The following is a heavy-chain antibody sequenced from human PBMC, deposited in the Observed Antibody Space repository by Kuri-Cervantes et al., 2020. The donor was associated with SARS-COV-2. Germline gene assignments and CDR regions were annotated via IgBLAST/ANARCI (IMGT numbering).Heavy chain of an antibody. Sequence: GESLKISCAASGFTFSSYWMHWVRQAPGKGLVWVSRINSDGSSTSYADSVKGRFTISRDNAKNTLYLQMNSLRAEDTAVYYCARNLYYYDSSGYSNWFDPWGQGTLVTVSS. V-gene: IGHV3-74*01. CDR2: INSDGSST. CDR3: ARNLYYYDSSGYSNWFDP. CDR1: GFTFSSYW. D-gene: IGHD3-22*01. J-gene: IGHJ5*02.